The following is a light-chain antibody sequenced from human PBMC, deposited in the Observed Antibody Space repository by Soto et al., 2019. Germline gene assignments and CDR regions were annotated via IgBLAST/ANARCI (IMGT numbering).Light chain of an antibody. CDR1: QTIFNSY. V-gene: IGKV3-20*01. J-gene: IGKJ2*01. CDR2: GAS. Sequence: ENVLTQSPGTLSLSPGDTATLSCRASQTIFNSYLAWYQQKPGQAPRLLIYGASSRDTGIPDRFSGGGSGTDFTLTITRLEPEDFAVYYCQQYGSSYTFGQGTKLEMK. CDR3: QQYGSSYT.